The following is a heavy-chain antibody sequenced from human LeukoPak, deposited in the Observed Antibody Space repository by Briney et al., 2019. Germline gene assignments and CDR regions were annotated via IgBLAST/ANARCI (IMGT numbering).Heavy chain of an antibody. J-gene: IGHJ3*02. CDR2: IYYSGST. V-gene: IGHV4-59*01. CDR1: GGSISSYY. D-gene: IGHD1-1*01. CDR3: ARAVESPPYNWGSKEVRAFDI. Sequence: SETLSLTCTVSGGSISSYYWSWIRQPPGKGLEWIGYIYYSGSTNYNPSLKSRVTISVDTSKNQFSLKLSSVTATDTAVYYCARAVESPPYNWGSKEVRAFDIWGQGTMVTVSS.